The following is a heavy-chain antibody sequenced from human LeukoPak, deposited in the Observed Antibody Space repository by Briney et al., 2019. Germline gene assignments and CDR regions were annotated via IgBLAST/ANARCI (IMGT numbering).Heavy chain of an antibody. CDR2: IRYDGSNT. J-gene: IGHJ4*02. D-gene: IGHD3-10*01. Sequence: PGGSLRLSCAASGFSFSTSGVHWVRQAPGKGLEWVAFIRYDGSNTYYADSVKGRFTISRDNSKNTVFLQMNSLRGEDAALYYCASDGRRSGSYSNHFDYWGQGILVTVSS. CDR3: ASDGRRSGSYSNHFDY. CDR1: GFSFSTSG. V-gene: IGHV3-30*02.